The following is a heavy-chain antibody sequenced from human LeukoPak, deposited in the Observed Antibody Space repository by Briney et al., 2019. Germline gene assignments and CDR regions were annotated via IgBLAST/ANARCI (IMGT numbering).Heavy chain of an antibody. Sequence: ASVKVSCKASGYTFTGYYMHWVRQAPGQGLEWMGWINPNSGGTNYAQKFQGRVTMTMDTSISTAYMELSRLRSDDTAVYYCARVTGDYGEEDYWGQGTLVTVSS. CDR3: ARVTGDYGEEDY. CDR2: INPNSGGT. CDR1: GYTFTGYY. D-gene: IGHD7-27*01. V-gene: IGHV1-2*02. J-gene: IGHJ4*02.